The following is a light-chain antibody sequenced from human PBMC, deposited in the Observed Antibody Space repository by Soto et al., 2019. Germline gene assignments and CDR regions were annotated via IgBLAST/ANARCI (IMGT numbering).Light chain of an antibody. Sequence: ETVMTQSPATLSVSPGERATLSCRASQSVSSSLAWYQQKPGQAPRLLIYGASTRATVVPARFGGSGSGTEFNLTISSLQSEDVAISYCQKDDNWHVRTFGGGKDSEIK. CDR3: QKDDNWHVRT. J-gene: IGKJ4*01. CDR1: QSVSSS. CDR2: GAS. V-gene: IGKV3-15*01.